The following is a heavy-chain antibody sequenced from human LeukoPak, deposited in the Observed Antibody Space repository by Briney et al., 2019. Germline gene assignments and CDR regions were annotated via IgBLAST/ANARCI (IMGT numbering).Heavy chain of an antibody. CDR3: ARKRHGGPLDY. Sequence: PSETLSLTCTVSGGSLSSFYWSWIRQPPGKGLEWVGYIYYIGSTNYNPSLNSRVTISLDTSKNQFSLKLNSVTAADTAVYYCARKRHGGPLDYWGQGTLVTVSS. J-gene: IGHJ4*02. D-gene: IGHD3-10*01. CDR2: IYYIGST. V-gene: IGHV4-59*01. CDR1: GGSLSSFY.